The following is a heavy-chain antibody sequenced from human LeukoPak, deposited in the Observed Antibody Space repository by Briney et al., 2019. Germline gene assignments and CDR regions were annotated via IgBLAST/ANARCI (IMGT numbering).Heavy chain of an antibody. CDR3: ARTVAATAGYWFDP. V-gene: IGHV4-59*01. CDR1: GGSISSYY. Sequence: AETLSLTCTVSGGSISSYYWSWIRQPPGKGLEWIGYIYYSGSTNYNPSLKSRVIISVDTSKSQFSLKLSSVTAADTAVYYCARTVAATAGYWFDPWGQGTLVTVSA. D-gene: IGHD2-15*01. CDR2: IYYSGST. J-gene: IGHJ5*02.